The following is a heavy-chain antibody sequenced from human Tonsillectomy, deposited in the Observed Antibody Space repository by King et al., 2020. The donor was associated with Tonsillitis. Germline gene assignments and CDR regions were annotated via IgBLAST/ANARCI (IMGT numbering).Heavy chain of an antibody. Sequence: VQLVESRAEVKKPGESLKISCEAFGYRFTNYWIGWVRQMPGKGLEWMGIIYPADSDTSYSPSFQGQVTISADKSISTAYLQWSSLEASDTAMYYCVRAHSVFDYWGQGTLVTVSA. CDR2: IYPADSDT. CDR1: GYRFTNYW. CDR3: VRAHSVFDY. V-gene: IGHV5-51*01. J-gene: IGHJ4*02. D-gene: IGHD3-10*01.